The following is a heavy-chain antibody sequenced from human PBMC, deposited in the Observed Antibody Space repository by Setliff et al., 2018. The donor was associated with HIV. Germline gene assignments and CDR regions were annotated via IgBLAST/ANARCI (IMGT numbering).Heavy chain of an antibody. D-gene: IGHD3-3*01. CDR3: ARIRAEYYNFWSGYYGYFDY. Sequence: SGPTLVNPTQTLTLTCTFSGFSLSTSGVGVGWIRQPPGKALEWLALIYWNDDKRYSTSLKSRLTISKDTSKSQVVLTMTNMDPVDTATYYCARIRAEYYNFWSGYYGYFDYWGQGTLVTVSS. J-gene: IGHJ4*02. CDR1: GFSLSTSGVG. CDR2: IYWNDDK. V-gene: IGHV2-5*01.